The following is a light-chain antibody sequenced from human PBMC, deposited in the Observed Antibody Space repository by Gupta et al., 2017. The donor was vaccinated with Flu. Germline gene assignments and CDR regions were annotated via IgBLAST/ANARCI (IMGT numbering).Light chain of an antibody. CDR3: QQYYSFPLT. CDR1: RSVLYSYYNKEY. J-gene: IGKJ4*01. V-gene: IGKV4-1*01. Sequence: DIVMTPSPDSLAVSLGERATINCKSSRSVLYSYYNKEYLAWYQQKPGQPPKLLIYWASTRESGVPDRFSGSGSGTYFTLTISSLQAEDVAVYYCQQYYSFPLTFGGGTXVEIK. CDR2: WAS.